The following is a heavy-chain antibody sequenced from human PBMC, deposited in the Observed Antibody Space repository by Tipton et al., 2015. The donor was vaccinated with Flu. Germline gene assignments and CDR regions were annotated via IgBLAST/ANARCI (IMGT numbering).Heavy chain of an antibody. V-gene: IGHV4-38-2*02. CDR1: GYSIRSDYY. Sequence: TLSLTCAVSGYSIRSDYYWGWIRQPPGKGLEWIGNIYHTGSTYHNPSLKSRVSISVDTSKNQFSLNLNSVTAADTAVYYCARDQGFGGGLTYDYYSMDVWGQGTTVSVSS. CDR3: ARDQGFGGGLTYDYYSMDV. J-gene: IGHJ6*02. D-gene: IGHD3-10*01. CDR2: IYHTGST.